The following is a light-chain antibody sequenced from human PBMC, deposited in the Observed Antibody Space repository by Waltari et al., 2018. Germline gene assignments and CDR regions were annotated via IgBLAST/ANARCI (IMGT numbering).Light chain of an antibody. CDR1: QSVSSN. J-gene: IGKJ2*01. V-gene: IGKV3-15*01. CDR3: QQYSNWPYT. Sequence: EIVMTQSPAPLSVSPGERATLSCRASQSVSSNLAWYQQKPGQASRLLVYGASTRAIGIPGRFGGSGSGTEFTLTISRLQSEDFAVYYCQQYSNWPYTFGQGTKLEIK. CDR2: GAS.